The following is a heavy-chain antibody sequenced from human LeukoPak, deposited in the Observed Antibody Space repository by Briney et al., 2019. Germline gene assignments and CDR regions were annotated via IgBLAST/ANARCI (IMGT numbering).Heavy chain of an antibody. D-gene: IGHD3-22*01. CDR2: IIPIFGTA. J-gene: IGHJ3*02. Sequence: SVKVSCKASGYSFPSYGINWVRQAPGQGLEWMGGIIPIFGTANYAQKFQGRVTITADESTSTAYMELSSLRSEDTAVYYCARDLMSEYYDSTGFDIWGQGTMVTVSS. CDR3: ARDLMSEYYDSTGFDI. CDR1: GYSFPSYG. V-gene: IGHV1-69*13.